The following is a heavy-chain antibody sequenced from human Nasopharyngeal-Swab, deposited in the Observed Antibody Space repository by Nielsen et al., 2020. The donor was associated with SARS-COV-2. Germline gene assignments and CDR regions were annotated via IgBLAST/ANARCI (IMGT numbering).Heavy chain of an antibody. Sequence: VRQMPGKGLEWVSSISSSSTYIYYADSVEGRFTVSRGNAKNSLYLQMSSLRTEDAAVYYCARSPYYDFWSGYYTRFDYWGRGTLVTVSS. CDR2: ISSSSTYI. CDR3: ARSPYYDFWSGYYTRFDY. V-gene: IGHV3-21*01. J-gene: IGHJ4*02. D-gene: IGHD3-3*01.